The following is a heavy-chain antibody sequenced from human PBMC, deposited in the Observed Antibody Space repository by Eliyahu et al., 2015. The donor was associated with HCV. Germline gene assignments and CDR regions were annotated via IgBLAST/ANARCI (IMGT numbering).Heavy chain of an antibody. D-gene: IGHD2-8*01. CDR1: GFSXXXYG. CDR2: LSASGXXT. CDR3: AKTRLLEYCPDGDCYYYDS. J-gene: IGHJ4*02. V-gene: IGHV3-23*04. Sequence: EVQLVDSGGDLVQPGGSLRLSCAAXGFSXXXYGISGVXQAPGKGREWVSXLSASGXXTYYADSVKGRVTISRDKSNNTLYLQMNSLRVEDTAVYFCAKTRLLEYCPDGDCYYYDSWGQGTLVTVSS.